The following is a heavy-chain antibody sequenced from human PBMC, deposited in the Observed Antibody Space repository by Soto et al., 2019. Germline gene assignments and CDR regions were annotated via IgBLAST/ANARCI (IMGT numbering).Heavy chain of an antibody. CDR1: GFTFSSYG. J-gene: IGHJ6*02. CDR2: ISYDGSNK. V-gene: IGHV3-30*18. Sequence: GGSLRLSCAASGFTFSSYGMHWVRQAPGKGLEWVAVISYDGSNKYYADSVKGRFTISRDNSKNTLYLQMNSLRAEDTAVYYCAKGFFRGITIFGPDGMDVWGQGTTVTVSS. D-gene: IGHD3-3*01. CDR3: AKGFFRGITIFGPDGMDV.